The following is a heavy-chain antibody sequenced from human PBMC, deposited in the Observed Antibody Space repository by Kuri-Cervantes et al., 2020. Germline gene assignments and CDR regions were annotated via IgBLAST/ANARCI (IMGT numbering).Heavy chain of an antibody. D-gene: IGHD2-2*01. CDR2: ISSGSSTI. V-gene: IGHV3-48*01. CDR3: ARGSCSSTSCYFLYYYYYGMDV. Sequence: GGSLRLSCAASGFTFSSYGMNWVRQAPGKGLEWVSYISSGSSTIHYAEPVKGRFTISRDNAKSSLYLQMNSLRAEDTAVYYCARGSCSSTSCYFLYYYYYGMDVWGQGTTVTVSS. J-gene: IGHJ6*02. CDR1: GFTFSSYG.